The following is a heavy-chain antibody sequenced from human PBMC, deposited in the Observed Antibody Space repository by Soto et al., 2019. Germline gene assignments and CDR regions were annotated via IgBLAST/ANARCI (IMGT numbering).Heavy chain of an antibody. CDR2: IYYSGST. D-gene: IGHD2-15*01. CDR1: GGSISSSSYY. V-gene: IGHV4-39*01. J-gene: IGHJ4*02. Sequence: QLQLQESGPGLVKPSETLSLTCTVSGGSISSSSYYWGWIRQPPGKGLEWIGSIYYSGSTYYNPSLKSRVTMSVDTSKNQFSLKLSSVTAADTAVYYCARQDIVVVVAAGFDYWGQGTLVTVSS. CDR3: ARQDIVVVVAAGFDY.